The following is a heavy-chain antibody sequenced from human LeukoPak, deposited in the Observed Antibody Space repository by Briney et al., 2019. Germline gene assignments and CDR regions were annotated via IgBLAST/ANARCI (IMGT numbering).Heavy chain of an antibody. D-gene: IGHD5-18*01. Sequence: SQTLSLTCAVSGGSISSGGYSWSWIRQPPGKGLEWIGYIYHSGSTYYNPSLKSRVTISVDRSKNLFSLKLTSMTAADTAVYYCARGSPAMVFGYWGQGTLVTVSS. CDR1: GGSISSGGYS. J-gene: IGHJ4*02. CDR3: ARGSPAMVFGY. V-gene: IGHV4-30-2*01. CDR2: IYHSGST.